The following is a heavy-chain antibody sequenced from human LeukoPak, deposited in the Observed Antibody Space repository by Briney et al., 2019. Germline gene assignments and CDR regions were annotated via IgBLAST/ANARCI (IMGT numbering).Heavy chain of an antibody. CDR2: ISGSVGST. V-gene: IGHV3-23*01. D-gene: IGHD1-26*01. Sequence: PGGSLRLSCAASGFTFSSYAMSWVRQAPGKGLEWVSAISGSVGSTYYADSVKGRFTISRDNSKNTLYLQVNSLRAEDTAVYYCAKSSGYSGSYSADYWGQGTLVTVSS. CDR1: GFTFSSYA. J-gene: IGHJ4*02. CDR3: AKSSGYSGSYSADY.